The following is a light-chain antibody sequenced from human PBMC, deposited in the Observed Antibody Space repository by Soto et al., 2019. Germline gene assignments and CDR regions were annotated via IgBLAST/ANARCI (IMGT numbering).Light chain of an antibody. J-gene: IGLJ1*01. V-gene: IGLV1-40*01. CDR1: SSNIGAGYD. CDR3: QSYDSSLSGYV. CDR2: SNT. Sequence: QSVLTQPPSVSGAPGQRVTISCSGSSSNIGAGYDVHWYQQLPGTAPKLRIYSNTNRPSGVPDRFSGSKSGTSASLAITGLQAEDEADYYCQSYDSSLSGYVFGTGTKLTVL.